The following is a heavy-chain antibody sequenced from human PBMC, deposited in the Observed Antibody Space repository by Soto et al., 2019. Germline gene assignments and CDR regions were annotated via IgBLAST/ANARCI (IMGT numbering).Heavy chain of an antibody. Sequence: PGGSLRLSCTVSGFAFNNYGINWVRQAPGKGLEWVSSISKSDYTYYSDSVKGRFAISRDNAKSSVSLQMNTLRVEDTAVYYRAREDSIIIPAVSDFWGQGTLVTVYS. V-gene: IGHV3-21*01. D-gene: IGHD2-2*01. CDR1: GFAFNNYG. CDR3: AREDSIIIPAVSDF. J-gene: IGHJ4*02. CDR2: ISKSDYT.